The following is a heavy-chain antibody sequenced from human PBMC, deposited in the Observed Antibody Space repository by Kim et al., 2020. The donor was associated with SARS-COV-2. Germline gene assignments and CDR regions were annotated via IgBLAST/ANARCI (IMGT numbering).Heavy chain of an antibody. V-gene: IGHV4-38-2*02. D-gene: IGHD2-21*02. J-gene: IGHJ5*02. CDR3: ARDEVVTATHKFSNWFDP. Sequence: SETLSLTCTVSGYSISSGYYWGWIRQPPGKGLEWIGSIYHSGSTYYNPSLKSRVTISVDTSKNQFSLKLSSVTAADTAVYYCARDEVVTATHKFSNWFDPWGQGTLVTVSS. CDR2: IYHSGST. CDR1: GYSISSGYY.